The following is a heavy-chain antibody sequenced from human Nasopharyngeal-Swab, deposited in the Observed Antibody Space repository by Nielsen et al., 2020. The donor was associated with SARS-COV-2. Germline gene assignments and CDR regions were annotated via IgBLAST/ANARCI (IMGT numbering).Heavy chain of an antibody. Sequence: GGSLRLSCAASGFTFTSYDIHWVRQAPGKGLEWVSSISPTSDYIYYAESVKGRFTISRDNAKNSLFLQMNSLRAEETAIYYCVRGSYGHYDSWGQGALITVSS. J-gene: IGHJ5*01. CDR1: GFTFTSYD. D-gene: IGHD4-17*01. CDR3: VRGSYGHYDS. V-gene: IGHV3-21*06. CDR2: ISPTSDYI.